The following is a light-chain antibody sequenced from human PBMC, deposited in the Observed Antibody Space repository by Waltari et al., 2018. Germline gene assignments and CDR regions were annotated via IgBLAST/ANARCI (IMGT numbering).Light chain of an antibody. CDR2: DDS. CDR3: QVCDTSGDPLVV. V-gene: IGLV3-21*02. CDR1: DIGSKI. Sequence: SYVLTQAPSVSVAPGQTARITCGGNDIGSKIVNWYQQQPGQAPVLVLYDDSDRPSGIPDRVSGSDSGNTATLTVSRVEVGDEGDYFCQVCDTSGDPLVVFGGGTKLTVL. J-gene: IGLJ2*01.